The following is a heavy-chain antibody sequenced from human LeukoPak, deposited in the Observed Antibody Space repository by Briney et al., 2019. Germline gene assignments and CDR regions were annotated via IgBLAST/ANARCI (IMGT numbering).Heavy chain of an antibody. Sequence: GGSLRLSCAASGFTFSSYGIHWVRQAPGKGLEWVAFIRFDGSNKYYADSVKGRFTISRDNAKNSLYLQMNSLRAVDTAVYYCARDLDPSSSPFPYYFDYWGQGTLVTVSS. V-gene: IGHV3-30*02. D-gene: IGHD6-6*01. CDR2: IRFDGSNK. CDR1: GFTFSSYG. J-gene: IGHJ4*02. CDR3: ARDLDPSSSPFPYYFDY.